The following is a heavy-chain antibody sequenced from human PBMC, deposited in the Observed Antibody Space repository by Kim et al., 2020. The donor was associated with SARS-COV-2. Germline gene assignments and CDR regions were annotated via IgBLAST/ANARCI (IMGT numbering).Heavy chain of an antibody. J-gene: IGHJ5*02. Sequence: SETLSLTCTVSGGSISSGGYYWSWIRQHPGKGLEWIGYIYYSGSTYYNPSLKSRVTISVDTSKNQFSLKLSPVTAADTAVYYCARVEGNPRGGYYYGSGSYYNVGRSAWFDPWGQGTLVTVSS. CDR3: ARVEGNPRGGYYYGSGSYYNVGRSAWFDP. D-gene: IGHD3-10*01. CDR1: GGSISSGGYY. CDR2: IYYSGST. V-gene: IGHV4-31*03.